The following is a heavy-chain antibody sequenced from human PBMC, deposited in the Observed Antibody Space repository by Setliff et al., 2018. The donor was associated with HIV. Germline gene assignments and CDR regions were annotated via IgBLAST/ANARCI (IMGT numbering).Heavy chain of an antibody. J-gene: IGHJ3*01. CDR1: GGSISGFH. Sequence: PSETLSLTCTVSGGSISGFHWSWIRQSPGKGLEWIAYIHTSGSTYFNPSFVSRVTISIDSSENQFSLKLRSLTAADTAVYFCARTGYAFDLWGPGTMVTVSS. CDR3: ARTGYAFDL. V-gene: IGHV4-4*08. CDR2: IHTSGST.